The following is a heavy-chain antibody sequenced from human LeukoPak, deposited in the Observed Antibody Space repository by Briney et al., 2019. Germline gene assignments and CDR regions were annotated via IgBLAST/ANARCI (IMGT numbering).Heavy chain of an antibody. V-gene: IGHV3-15*01. CDR3: TTVRQPYYYDSSGYYS. J-gene: IGHJ4*02. CDR1: GFTFSNAW. D-gene: IGHD3-22*01. Sequence: GGSLRLSCAASGFTFSNAWMSWVRQAPGKGLEWVGRIKTKTEGGTTDYAAPVTGRFTISRDDSKNTLYLQMNSLRTDDTAVYYCTTVRQPYYYDSSGYYSWGQGTLVTASS. CDR2: IKTKTEGGTT.